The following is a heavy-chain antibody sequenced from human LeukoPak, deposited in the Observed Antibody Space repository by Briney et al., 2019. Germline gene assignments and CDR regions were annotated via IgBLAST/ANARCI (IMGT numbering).Heavy chain of an antibody. CDR1: GGSFSGYY. D-gene: IGHD3-3*01. J-gene: IGHJ3*02. Sequence: SETLSRTCAVYGGSFSGYYWSWIRQPPGKGLEWIGEINHSGSTNYNPSLKSRVTISVDTSKNQFSLKLSSVTAADTAVYYCARGDDFWSGYYNLNAFDIWGQGTMVTVSS. V-gene: IGHV4-34*01. CDR3: ARGDDFWSGYYNLNAFDI. CDR2: INHSGST.